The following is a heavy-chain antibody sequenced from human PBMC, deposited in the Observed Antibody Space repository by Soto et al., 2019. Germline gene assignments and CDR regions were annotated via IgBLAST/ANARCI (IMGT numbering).Heavy chain of an antibody. J-gene: IGHJ4*02. CDR1: GSTLDHYW. D-gene: IGHD2-15*01. V-gene: IGHV3-7*01. CDR3: ARDRGWQTFHS. CDR2: IKVDGSEK. Sequence: PGGSLEFRCTAPGSTLDHYWMTWVLHAPGKEQERVANIKVDGSEKYYVDSVKGRFIISRDNAKNSRYLQMNSLRAEDTAVYYFARDRGWQTFHSRGPATLVTVSS.